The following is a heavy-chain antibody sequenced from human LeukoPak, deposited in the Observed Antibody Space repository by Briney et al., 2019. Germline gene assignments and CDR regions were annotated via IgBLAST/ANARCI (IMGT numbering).Heavy chain of an antibody. Sequence: PSETLSLTCAVYGGSFSGYYWSWIRQPPGKGLEWIGSIYYSGSTYYNPSLKSRVTISVDTSKNQFSLKLSSVTAADTAVYYCARGIAAAGSFKYWGQGTLVTVSS. J-gene: IGHJ4*02. CDR2: IYYSGST. V-gene: IGHV4-34*01. D-gene: IGHD6-13*01. CDR3: ARGIAAAGSFKY. CDR1: GGSFSGYY.